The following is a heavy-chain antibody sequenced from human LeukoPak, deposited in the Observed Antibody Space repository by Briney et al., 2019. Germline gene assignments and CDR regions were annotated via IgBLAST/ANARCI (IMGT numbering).Heavy chain of an antibody. V-gene: IGHV3-7*01. Sequence: TGGSLRLSCAAYEFTFRMYWMSWVRQAPGKGLEWVANINQDGRETYYVDSMKGRLTISRDNAINSLYLQMNSLRVEDTAVYLCGSPRRGYWGQGILVTVSS. CDR1: EFTFRMYW. CDR3: GSPRRGY. CDR2: INQDGRET. J-gene: IGHJ4*02.